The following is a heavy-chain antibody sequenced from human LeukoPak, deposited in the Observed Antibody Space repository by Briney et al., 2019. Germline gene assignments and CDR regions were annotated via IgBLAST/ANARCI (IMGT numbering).Heavy chain of an antibody. Sequence: ASVKVSCKASGYTFTGYYMHWVRQAPGQGLEWMGRINPNSGGTNYAQKFQGRVTITADESTSTAYMELSSLRSEDTAVYYCARASRGVQVYGMDVWGQGTTVTVSS. CDR1: GYTFTGYY. J-gene: IGHJ6*02. CDR2: INPNSGGT. CDR3: ARASRGVQVYGMDV. V-gene: IGHV1-2*06. D-gene: IGHD3-16*01.